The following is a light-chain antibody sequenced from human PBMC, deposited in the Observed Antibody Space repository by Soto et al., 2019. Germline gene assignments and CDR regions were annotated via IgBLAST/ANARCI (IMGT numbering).Light chain of an antibody. J-gene: IGKJ1*01. CDR3: KQYNRYPWT. CDR1: QGIGSY. V-gene: IGKV1-9*01. CDR2: DAS. Sequence: DMQSIQYQPCLYASLGDRATTTCGASQGIGSYLAWYQQKPGKALKLLIYDASSLESGVPSRFGGSGSGTEFTLTITSLQPDDLATYDGKQYNRYPWTFGQGTKVDIK.